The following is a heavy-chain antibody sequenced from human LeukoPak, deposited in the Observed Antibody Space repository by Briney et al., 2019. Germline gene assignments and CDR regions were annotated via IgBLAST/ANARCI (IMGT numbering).Heavy chain of an antibody. Sequence: ASVKVSCKASGGTFSSYAISWVRQAPGQGLEWTGGIIPIFGTANYAQKFQGRVTITTDESTSTAYMELSSLRSEDTAVYYCARTYYYDSSGSGPYYFDYWGQGTLVTVSS. D-gene: IGHD3-22*01. CDR2: IIPIFGTA. CDR1: GGTFSSYA. CDR3: ARTYYYDSSGSGPYYFDY. V-gene: IGHV1-69*05. J-gene: IGHJ4*02.